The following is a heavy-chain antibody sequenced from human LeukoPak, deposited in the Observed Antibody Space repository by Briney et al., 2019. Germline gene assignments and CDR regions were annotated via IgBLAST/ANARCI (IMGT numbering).Heavy chain of an antibody. Sequence: ASVKVSCKASGYTFTGYYMHWVRQAPGQGLEWMGWINPNSGGTNYAQKFQGRVTMTRDTSISTAYMELSRLRSDDTAVYYCARDRYCSGGSCYSGRFDYWGQGTLVTVSS. CDR2: INPNSGGT. J-gene: IGHJ4*02. V-gene: IGHV1-2*02. CDR1: GYTFTGYY. D-gene: IGHD2-15*01. CDR3: ARDRYCSGGSCYSGRFDY.